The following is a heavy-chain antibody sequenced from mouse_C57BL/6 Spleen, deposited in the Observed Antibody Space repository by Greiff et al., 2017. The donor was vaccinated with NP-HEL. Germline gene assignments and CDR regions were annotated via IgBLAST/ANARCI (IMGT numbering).Heavy chain of an antibody. CDR2: INPSTGGT. CDR1: GYSFTGYY. V-gene: IGHV1-42*01. Sequence: VQLQQSGPELVKPGASVKISCKASGYSFTGYYMNWVKQSPEKSLEWIGEINPSTGGTTYNQTFKAKATLTVDKSASTAYMQRKRLTSEDSAVYYCARSQPNYYGLYFDVWGTGTTVTVSS. J-gene: IGHJ1*03. D-gene: IGHD1-1*01. CDR3: ARSQPNYYGLYFDV.